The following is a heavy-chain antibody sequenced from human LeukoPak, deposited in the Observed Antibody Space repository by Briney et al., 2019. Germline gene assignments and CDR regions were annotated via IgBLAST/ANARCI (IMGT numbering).Heavy chain of an antibody. CDR3: ARWIGSSSFYYHYYYYMDV. D-gene: IGHD6-13*01. J-gene: IGHJ6*03. Sequence: ASVKVSCKASGYTFTSYDINWVRQATGQGLEWMGWMNPNSGNTGYAQKFQGRVTMTRNTSISTAYMELSSLRSEDTAVYYCARWIGSSSFYYHYYYYMDVWGKGTTVTVSS. CDR1: GYTFTSYD. CDR2: MNPNSGNT. V-gene: IGHV1-8*01.